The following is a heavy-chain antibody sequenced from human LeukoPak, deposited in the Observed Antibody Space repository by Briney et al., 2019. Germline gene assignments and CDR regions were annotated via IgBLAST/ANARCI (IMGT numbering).Heavy chain of an antibody. J-gene: IGHJ5*02. CDR3: ARGGGSYLGSWFDP. V-gene: IGHV3-53*01. D-gene: IGHD1-26*01. CDR1: GFTVSSNY. Sequence: QSGGSLRLSCAASGFTVSSNYMSWVRQAPGKGLEWVSVIYSGGSTYYADSVKGRFTISRDNSKNTLYLQMNSLRAEDTAVYYCARGGGSYLGSWFDPWGQGTLVTVSS. CDR2: IYSGGST.